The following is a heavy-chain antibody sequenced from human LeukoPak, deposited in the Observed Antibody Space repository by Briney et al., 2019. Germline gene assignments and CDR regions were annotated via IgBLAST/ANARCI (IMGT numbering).Heavy chain of an antibody. D-gene: IGHD3-22*01. CDR1: GGSISSGDSY. CDR3: ARDHYVSNYYDSSGSPRNYFDY. J-gene: IGHJ4*02. Sequence: SQTLSLTCTVSGGSISSGDSYWRWIRQPPGKGLEWIGYIYYSGSTYYNPSLKSRVTISVDTSKNQFSLKLSSVTAADTAVYYCARDHYVSNYYDSSGSPRNYFDYWGQGTLVTVSS. CDR2: IYYSGST. V-gene: IGHV4-30-4*01.